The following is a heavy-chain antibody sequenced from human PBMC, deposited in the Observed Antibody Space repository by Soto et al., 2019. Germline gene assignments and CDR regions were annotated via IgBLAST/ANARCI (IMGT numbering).Heavy chain of an antibody. J-gene: IGHJ4*02. Sequence: SETLSLTCAVYGGSFSGYYWSWIRQPPGKGLEWIGEINHSGSTNYNPSLKSRVTISVDTSKNQFSLKLSSVTAADTAVYYCATSGSYYNIAPFDYWGQGTLVT. CDR1: GGSFSGYY. CDR3: ATSGSYYNIAPFDY. D-gene: IGHD3-10*01. V-gene: IGHV4-34*01. CDR2: INHSGST.